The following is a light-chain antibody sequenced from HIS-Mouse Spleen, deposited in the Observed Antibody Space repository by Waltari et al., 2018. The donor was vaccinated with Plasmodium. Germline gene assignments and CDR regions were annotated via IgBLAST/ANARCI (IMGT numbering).Light chain of an antibody. CDR3: SSYTSSSTLYV. J-gene: IGLJ1*01. V-gene: IGLV2-14*03. Sequence: QSALTQPASVSGSPGQSITLSCTGTSRDVGGSNYVSWYQQQPGKAHKLMIYDVSNRPSGVSNRFSGSKSGNTASLTISGLQAEDEADYYCSSYTSSSTLYVFGTGTKVTVL. CDR1: SRDVGGSNY. CDR2: DVS.